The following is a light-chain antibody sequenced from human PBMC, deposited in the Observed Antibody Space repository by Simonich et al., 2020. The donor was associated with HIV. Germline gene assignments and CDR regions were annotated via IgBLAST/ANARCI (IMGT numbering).Light chain of an antibody. CDR2: WAS. CDR1: QTVLYSSNNKNY. J-gene: IGKJ2*01. V-gene: IGKV4-1*01. Sequence: DIVMTQSPDSLAVSLGERATINCKTSQTVLYSSNNKNYLAWYQQKPGQPPNLLIYWASTRESGVPDRFSGSGSGTDFTLTISSLQAEDVTVYYCQQYYSTPYTFGQVTKLEIK. CDR3: QQYYSTPYT.